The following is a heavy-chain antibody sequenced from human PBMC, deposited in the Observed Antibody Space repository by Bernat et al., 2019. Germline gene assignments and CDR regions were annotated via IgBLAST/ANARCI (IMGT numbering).Heavy chain of an antibody. J-gene: IGHJ5*02. CDR3: ARGFGNSANFGNWFDP. CDR2: INHSGST. Sequence: QVQLQQWGAGPLKPSETLSLTCAVYGGSFSGYYWSWIRQPPGKGLEWIGEINHSGSTNYNPSLKSRVTISVDTSKNQFSLKLSSVTAADTAVYYCARGFGNSANFGNWFDPWGQGTLVTVSS. D-gene: IGHD3-10*01. V-gene: IGHV4-34*01. CDR1: GGSFSGYY.